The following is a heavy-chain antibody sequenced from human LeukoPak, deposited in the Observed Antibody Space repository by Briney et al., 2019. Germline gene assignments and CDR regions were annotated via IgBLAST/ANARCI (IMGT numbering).Heavy chain of an antibody. CDR1: GFTFSSYW. D-gene: IGHD3-3*01. Sequence: GGSLRLSCAASGFTFSSYWMHWVRQAPGKGLVWVSRINSDGSSTSYADSVKGRFTISRDNAKNTLHLQMNSLRAEDTAVYYCARDRGNRFLEWVFDYWGQGTLVTVSS. CDR2: INSDGSST. V-gene: IGHV3-74*01. J-gene: IGHJ4*02. CDR3: ARDRGNRFLEWVFDY.